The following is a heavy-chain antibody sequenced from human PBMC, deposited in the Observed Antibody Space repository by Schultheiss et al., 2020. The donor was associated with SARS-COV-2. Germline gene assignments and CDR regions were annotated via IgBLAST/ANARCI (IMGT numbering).Heavy chain of an antibody. D-gene: IGHD6-19*01. CDR1: GGSFSGYY. Sequence: SQTLSLTCAVYGGSFSGYYWSWIRQPPGKGLEWIGEINHSGSTNYNPSLKSRVTISVDTSKNQFSLKLSSVTAADTAVYYCAATGSGWSRIHPDSIDYWGQGTLVTVSS. V-gene: IGHV4-34*01. J-gene: IGHJ4*02. CDR2: INHSGST. CDR3: AATGSGWSRIHPDSIDY.